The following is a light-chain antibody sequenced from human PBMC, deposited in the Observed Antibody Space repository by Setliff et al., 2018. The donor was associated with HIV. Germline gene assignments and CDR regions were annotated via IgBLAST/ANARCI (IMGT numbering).Light chain of an antibody. CDR2: EVS. CDR1: SSDVGGYDL. V-gene: IGLV2-14*01. Sequence: QSVLTQPASVSGSPGQSITISCNGTSSDVGGYDLVSWYQQHPGKVPKIMIYEVSNRPSGVSNRFSGSKSGNTASLTIPGLQAEDEADYYCGSYTDSRIVVFGGGTKVTVL. J-gene: IGLJ2*01. CDR3: GSYTDSRIVV.